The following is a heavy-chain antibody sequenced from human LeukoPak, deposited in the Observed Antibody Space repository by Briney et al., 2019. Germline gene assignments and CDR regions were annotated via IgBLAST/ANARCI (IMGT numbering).Heavy chain of an antibody. CDR3: AITSGCFDY. CDR1: GFTFSSYA. CDR2: ISYDGSNK. D-gene: IGHD6-19*01. Sequence: PGGSLRLSCAASGFTFSSYAMHWVRQAPGKGLEWVAVISYDGSNKYYADSVKGRFTISRDNSKNTLYLQMNSLRAEDTAVYYCAITSGCFDYWGQGTLVTVSS. V-gene: IGHV3-30-3*01. J-gene: IGHJ4*02.